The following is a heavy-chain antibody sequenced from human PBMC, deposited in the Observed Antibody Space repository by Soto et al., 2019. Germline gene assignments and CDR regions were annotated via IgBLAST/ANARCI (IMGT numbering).Heavy chain of an antibody. D-gene: IGHD6-13*01. Sequence: QVLLVQSGAELKKPGSSVKVSCKASGGTFSSYGISWVRQAPGRGLEWMGGIIPLFGTTNYAQKFRGRVTVTADESTSTASMELRGLRFEDTAVYYCARAHGSSWYNWFDPWGQGTLVTVSS. V-gene: IGHV1-69*01. J-gene: IGHJ5*02. CDR1: GGTFSSYG. CDR2: IIPLFGTT. CDR3: ARAHGSSWYNWFDP.